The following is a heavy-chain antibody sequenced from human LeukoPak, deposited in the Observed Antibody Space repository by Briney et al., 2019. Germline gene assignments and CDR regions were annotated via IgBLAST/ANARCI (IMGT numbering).Heavy chain of an antibody. V-gene: IGHV4-30-4*01. CDR3: ARDGTSLNGYYYYGMDV. CDR1: GGSISSGDYY. J-gene: IGHJ6*02. CDR2: IYYSGST. Sequence: SETLSLTCTVSGGSISSGDYYWSWIRQPPGKGLEWIGYIYYSGSTNYNPSLKSRVTISVDTSKNQFSLKLSSVTAADTAVYYCARDGTSLNGYYYYGMDVWGQGTTVTVSS. D-gene: IGHD2-2*01.